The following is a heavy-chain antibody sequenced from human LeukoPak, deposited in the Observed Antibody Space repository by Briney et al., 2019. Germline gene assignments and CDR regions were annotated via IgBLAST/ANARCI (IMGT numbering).Heavy chain of an antibody. Sequence: GASVTDSCKASGFTFISSAMQWVRQTRGQRLEWIGSIVVGSGNTNYAQTFHERLSITRDMSTSTVYMELSSLRSEDTAIYYCAAFRLGNGITEFIDYWGQGTLVTVSS. CDR1: GFTFISSA. D-gene: IGHD1-14*01. J-gene: IGHJ4*02. CDR3: AAFRLGNGITEFIDY. V-gene: IGHV1-58*02. CDR2: IVVGSGNT.